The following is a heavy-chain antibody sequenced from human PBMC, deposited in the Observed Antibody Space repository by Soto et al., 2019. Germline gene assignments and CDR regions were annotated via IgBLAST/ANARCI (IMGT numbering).Heavy chain of an antibody. J-gene: IGHJ4*02. Sequence: QVQLQVSGPGLVKPSGTLSLTCAVSGGSTSSSNWWSWVRQPPGKGLEWIGEIYHSGNTNYNPSLKSRVTMAVDKSRNQFSLKLSSVTAADTAVYYCARRWGEGRVDYWGQGTLVTVSS. D-gene: IGHD3-10*01. CDR2: IYHSGNT. CDR1: GGSTSSSNW. CDR3: ARRWGEGRVDY. V-gene: IGHV4-4*02.